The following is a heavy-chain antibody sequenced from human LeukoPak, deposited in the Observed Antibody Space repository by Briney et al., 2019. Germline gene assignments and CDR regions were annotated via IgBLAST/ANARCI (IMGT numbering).Heavy chain of an antibody. CDR1: GYTFTGYY. D-gene: IGHD3-10*01. CDR3: ARGRSTMVRGGGYFDY. CDR2: INPNSGGT. V-gene: IGHV1-2*04. Sequence: ASVKVSCKASGYTFTGYYMHWVRQAPGQGLEWMGWINPNSGGTNYAQKFQGWVTMTRDTSISTAYMELSRLRSDDTAVYYCARGRSTMVRGGGYFDYWGQGTLVTASS. J-gene: IGHJ4*02.